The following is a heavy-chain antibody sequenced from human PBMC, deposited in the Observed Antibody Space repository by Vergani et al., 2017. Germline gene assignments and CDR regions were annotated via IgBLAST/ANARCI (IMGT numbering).Heavy chain of an antibody. CDR2: IYYSGST. CDR1: GGSVSSGSYY. CDR3: AGSDYYYYMDV. J-gene: IGHJ6*03. V-gene: IGHV4-61*10. Sequence: QVQLQESGPGLVKPSETLSLTCTVSGGSVSSGSYYWSWIRQPAGKGLEWIGYIYYSGSTNYNPSLKSRVTISVDTSKNQFSLKLSSVTAADTAVYYCAGSDYYYYMDVWGKGTTVTVSS. D-gene: IGHD2-15*01.